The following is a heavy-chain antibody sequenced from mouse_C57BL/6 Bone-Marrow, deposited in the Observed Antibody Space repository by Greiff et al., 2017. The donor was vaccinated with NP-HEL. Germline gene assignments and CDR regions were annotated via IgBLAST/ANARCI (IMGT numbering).Heavy chain of an antibody. CDR2: IHPNSGST. CDR1: GYTFTSYW. Sequence: QVQLQQPGAELVKPGASVKLSCKASGYTFTSYWMHWVKQRPGQGLVWIGMIHPNSGSTNYNEKFKSKATLTVDKSSSTAYMQLSSLTSEDSAVYYCALTGPYYFDYWGQGTTLTVSS. CDR3: ALTGPYYFDY. V-gene: IGHV1-64*01. D-gene: IGHD4-1*01. J-gene: IGHJ2*01.